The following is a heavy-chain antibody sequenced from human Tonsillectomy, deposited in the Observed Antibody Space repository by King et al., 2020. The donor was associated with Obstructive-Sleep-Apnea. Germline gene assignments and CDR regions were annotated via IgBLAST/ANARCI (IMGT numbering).Heavy chain of an antibody. CDR3: ARDWVIVPLGDYYYYGMDV. Sequence: VQLVESGGGVVQPGRSLRLSCAASGFTFSSYAMHWVRQAPGKGLEWVAVISYDGSNKYYADSVKGRFTISRDNSKNTLYLQMNSLRAEETAVYYCARDWVIVPLGDYYYYGMDVWGQGTTVTVSS. V-gene: IGHV3-30-3*01. CDR2: ISYDGSNK. CDR1: GFTFSSYA. J-gene: IGHJ6*02. D-gene: IGHD3-22*01.